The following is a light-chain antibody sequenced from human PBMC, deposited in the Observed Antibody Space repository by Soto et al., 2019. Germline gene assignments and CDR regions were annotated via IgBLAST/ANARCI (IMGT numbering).Light chain of an antibody. CDR3: NSYTSSSTYV. J-gene: IGLJ1*01. CDR1: SSDVGGYNY. V-gene: IGLV2-14*01. CDR2: DVS. Sequence: SVLTQPASVSGSPGQSIAISCTGTSSDVGGYNYVSWYQQHPGKAPKLMLYDVSNRPSGVSSRFSGSKSGNTASLTISGLQAEDEADYYCNSYTSSSTYVFGTGTRSPS.